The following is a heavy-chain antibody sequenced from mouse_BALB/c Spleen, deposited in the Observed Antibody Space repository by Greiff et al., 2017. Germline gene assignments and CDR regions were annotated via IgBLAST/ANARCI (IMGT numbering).Heavy chain of an antibody. CDR1: GFSLTGYG. V-gene: IGHV2-6-7*01. D-gene: IGHD2-4*01. Sequence: VKLMESGPGLVAPSQSLSITCTVSGFSLTGYGVNWVRQPPGKGLEWLGMIWGDGSTDYNSAHKSRLSISKDNSKSQVFLKMNSLQTDDTARYYCTRDRGLRRFNAMDYWGQGTSVTVSS. CDR2: IWGDGST. J-gene: IGHJ4*01. CDR3: TRDRGLRRFNAMDY.